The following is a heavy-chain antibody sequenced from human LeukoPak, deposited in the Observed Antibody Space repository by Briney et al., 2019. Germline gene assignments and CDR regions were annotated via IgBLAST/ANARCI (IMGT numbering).Heavy chain of an antibody. J-gene: IGHJ4*02. V-gene: IGHV1-2*02. CDR3: AREPPGIAVAGTGTLDY. Sequence: GASVKVSCTTSGYTFTGYYLHWVRQAPGQGLEWMGWINPNSGGTNYAQKLQGRVTMTTDTSTSTAYMELRSLRSDDTAVYYCAREPPGIAVAGTGTLDYWGQGTLVTVSS. CDR2: INPNSGGT. D-gene: IGHD6-19*01. CDR1: GYTFTGYY.